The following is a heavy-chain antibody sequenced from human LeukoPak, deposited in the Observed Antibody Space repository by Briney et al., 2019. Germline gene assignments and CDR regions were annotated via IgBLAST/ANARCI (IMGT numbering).Heavy chain of an antibody. V-gene: IGHV3-30*02. Sequence: GGSLRLSCAASGFTFSTYAMTWVRQAPGKGLEWVAFIRHDGNNKYYADSVKGRFTISRDNSKNMLYLQMNSLRADDTAVYYCAKDQAVAGHPLDYWGQGTLVTVSS. J-gene: IGHJ4*02. D-gene: IGHD6-19*01. CDR3: AKDQAVAGHPLDY. CDR2: IRHDGNNK. CDR1: GFTFSTYA.